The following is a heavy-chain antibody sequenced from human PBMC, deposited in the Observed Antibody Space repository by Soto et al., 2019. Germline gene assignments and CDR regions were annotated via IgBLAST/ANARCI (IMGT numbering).Heavy chain of an antibody. CDR3: ARDGRADGFFQH. Sequence: TLSLTCTVSGCSISSGGYYWSWIRQHPGKGLEWIGYIYYTGSTYYNPSLKSRVTISVDTSKSQFSLRLSSVTAADTAVYFCARDGRADGFFQHWGQGALVTVSS. CDR1: GCSISSGGYY. J-gene: IGHJ1*01. CDR2: IYYTGST. V-gene: IGHV4-31*03.